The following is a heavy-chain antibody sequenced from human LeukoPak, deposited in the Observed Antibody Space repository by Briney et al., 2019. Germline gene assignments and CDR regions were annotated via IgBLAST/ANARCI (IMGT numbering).Heavy chain of an antibody. Sequence: GGSLRLSCAASGFTFSSYAMSWVRQAPGKGLEWVSAISGSGGSTYYADSVKGRFTISRDNSKNTLYLQMNSLRAEDTAVYYCAKDTRRVVVPAAPFDYWGQGTLVTVSS. V-gene: IGHV3-23*01. CDR1: GFTFSSYA. CDR3: AKDTRRVVVPAAPFDY. CDR2: ISGSGGST. D-gene: IGHD2-2*01. J-gene: IGHJ4*02.